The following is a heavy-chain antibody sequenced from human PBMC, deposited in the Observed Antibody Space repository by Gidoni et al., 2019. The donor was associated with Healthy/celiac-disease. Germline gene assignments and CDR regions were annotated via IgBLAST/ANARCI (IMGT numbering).Heavy chain of an antibody. V-gene: IGHV3-15*01. CDR3: TTERLAGDDAFDI. CDR1: GFTFSNAW. CDR2: IKSKTDGGTT. J-gene: IGHJ3*02. Sequence: EVQLVESGGGLVQPGGSLRLSCAASGFTFSNAWRSWVRRAPGKGLGWVCRIKSKTDGGTTDYAAPVKGRFTISRDDSKNTLYLQMNSLKTEDTAVYYCTTERLAGDDAFDIWGQGTMVTVSS. D-gene: IGHD3-9*01.